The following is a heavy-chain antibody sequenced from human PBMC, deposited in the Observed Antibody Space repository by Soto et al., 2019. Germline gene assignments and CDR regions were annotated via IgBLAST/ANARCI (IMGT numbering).Heavy chain of an antibody. D-gene: IGHD6-19*01. CDR1: GDSINSNYC. CDR2: IYYSGGT. V-gene: IGHV4-4*02. Sequence: QVQLQESGPGLVRPSGTLSLTCAVSGDSINSNYCWTWVRQPPGKGLEWIAEIYYSGGTSYNPSLKGRVTISTDKSKNQFSLNLTSVTAADTAMYYCARDTGWGLGYWGQGTLVTVSS. CDR3: ARDTGWGLGY. J-gene: IGHJ4*02.